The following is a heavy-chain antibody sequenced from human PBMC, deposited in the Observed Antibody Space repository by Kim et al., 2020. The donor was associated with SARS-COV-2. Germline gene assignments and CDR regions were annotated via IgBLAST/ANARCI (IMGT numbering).Heavy chain of an antibody. J-gene: IGHJ4*02. CDR1: GFTFSSYW. Sequence: GGSLRLSCAASGFTFSSYWMSWVRQAPGKGLEWVANIKQDGSEKYYVDSVKGRFTISRDNAKNSLYLQMNSLRAEDTAVYYCARDTYAYSGSSPFDYWGQGTLVTVSS. D-gene: IGHD1-26*01. CDR3: ARDTYAYSGSSPFDY. V-gene: IGHV3-7*03. CDR2: IKQDGSEK.